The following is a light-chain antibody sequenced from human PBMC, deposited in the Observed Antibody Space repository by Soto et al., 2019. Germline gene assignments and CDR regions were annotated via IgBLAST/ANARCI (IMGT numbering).Light chain of an antibody. CDR3: QQYGNSIWT. J-gene: IGKJ1*01. Sequence: EIVLTQSPGTLSLSPGERATLSCRASQSVNSRYLAWYQQKPGQAPRLLIYGASSRATGIPDKFSGSGSGTDFTLIISKLEPEDFAVYYCQQYGNSIWTFGQGTKVEIK. CDR1: QSVNSRY. V-gene: IGKV3-20*01. CDR2: GAS.